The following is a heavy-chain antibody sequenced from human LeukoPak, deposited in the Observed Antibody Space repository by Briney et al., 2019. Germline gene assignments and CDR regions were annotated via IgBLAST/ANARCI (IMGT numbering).Heavy chain of an antibody. CDR3: ARGPPTDYYDTRGFYRPLDY. Sequence: SETLSLTCAVYGDSFSDYYWSWIRQAPGKGLEWIGEIHHGGTTNYSPSLRGRLAMSTDTSNNQFSLQLTSVTASDTAVYFCARGPPTDYYDTRGFYRPLDYWGQGTLVTVSS. V-gene: IGHV4-34*01. J-gene: IGHJ4*02. CDR1: GDSFSDYY. D-gene: IGHD3-22*01. CDR2: IHHGGTT.